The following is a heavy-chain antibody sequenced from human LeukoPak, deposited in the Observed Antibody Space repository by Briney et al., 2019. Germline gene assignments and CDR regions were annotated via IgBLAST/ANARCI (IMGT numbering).Heavy chain of an antibody. D-gene: IGHD4-17*01. CDR3: AKDRHGDYTSDY. Sequence: PGGSLRLSCAASGFIFGSYGMHWVRQAPVKGLEWVAFTPYHGVSRYYTESVKGRFTISRDNSKSTLYLQMNSLRIEDTAVYYCAKDRHGDYTSDYLGQGTLVIVSS. V-gene: IGHV3-30*02. CDR2: TPYHGVSR. J-gene: IGHJ4*02. CDR1: GFIFGSYG.